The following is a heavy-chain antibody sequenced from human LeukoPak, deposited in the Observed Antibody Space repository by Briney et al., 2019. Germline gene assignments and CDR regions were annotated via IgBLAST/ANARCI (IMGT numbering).Heavy chain of an antibody. CDR3: ARSRSAGY. CDR1: GFTFSNHW. Sequence: GGSLGLSCAASGFTFSNHWMTWVRQAPGKGLEWVANIKQDGSDKNHVDSVKGRFTISRDNAKNSLYLQMDSLRAEDTAVYYCARSRSAGYWGQGTLVTVSS. J-gene: IGHJ4*02. CDR2: IKQDGSDK. V-gene: IGHV3-7*01.